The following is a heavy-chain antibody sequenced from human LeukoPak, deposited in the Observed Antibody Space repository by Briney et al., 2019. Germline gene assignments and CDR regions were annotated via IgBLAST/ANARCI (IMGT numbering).Heavy chain of an antibody. V-gene: IGHV3-49*03. J-gene: IGHJ4*02. Sequence: PGESLRLSCTASGFTFGDYAMSWFRQAPGKGLEWVGFIRSKAYGGTTEYAASVKGRFTISRDDSKSIAYLQMNSLKTEDTAVYYCTRGWSSSWQYYFDYWGQGTLVTVSS. D-gene: IGHD6-13*01. CDR1: GFTFGDYA. CDR2: IRSKAYGGTT. CDR3: TRGWSSSWQYYFDY.